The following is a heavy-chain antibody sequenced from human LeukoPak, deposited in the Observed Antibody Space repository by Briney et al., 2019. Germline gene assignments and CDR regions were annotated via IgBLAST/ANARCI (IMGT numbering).Heavy chain of an antibody. CDR2: INPNSGGT. CDR3: ARARVRAARPEDY. J-gene: IGHJ4*02. CDR1: GYTFTGYY. V-gene: IGHV1-2*02. Sequence: ASVKVSCKASGYTFTGYYMHWVRQAPGQGLEWMGWINPNSGGTNYALKFQGRVTMTRDTSISTAYMELSRLRSDDTAVYYCARARVRAARPEDYWGQGTLVTVSS. D-gene: IGHD6-6*01.